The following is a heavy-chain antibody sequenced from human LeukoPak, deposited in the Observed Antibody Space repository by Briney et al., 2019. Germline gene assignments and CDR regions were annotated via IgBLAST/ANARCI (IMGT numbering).Heavy chain of an antibody. CDR3: ARDPPRSQNLRYFDL. Sequence: GGSLRLSCAASGFTFSSYAMSWFRQAPGKGLEWVSSISASGGTTYYADSVKGRFTISRDTSKNTLYLQMNSLRAEDTAVYYCARDPPRSQNLRYFDLWGRGTLVTVSS. V-gene: IGHV3-23*01. J-gene: IGHJ2*01. D-gene: IGHD1-14*01. CDR2: ISASGGTT. CDR1: GFTFSSYA.